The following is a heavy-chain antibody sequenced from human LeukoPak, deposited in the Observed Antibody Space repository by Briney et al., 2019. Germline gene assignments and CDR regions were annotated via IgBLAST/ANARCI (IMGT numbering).Heavy chain of an antibody. Sequence: GGSLRLSCAASGFTFSRHWKRWVRQAPGKGLEWVASIKQDGSQYYVDSVKGLFFISRENAKNSVSLQMNSLRGEDTAVYYCARGPDFGDRLDYFDYWGQGTLVTVS. J-gene: IGHJ4*02. CDR3: ARGPDFGDRLDYFDY. CDR2: IKQDGSQ. V-gene: IGHV3-7*01. CDR1: GFTFSRHW. D-gene: IGHD4-17*01.